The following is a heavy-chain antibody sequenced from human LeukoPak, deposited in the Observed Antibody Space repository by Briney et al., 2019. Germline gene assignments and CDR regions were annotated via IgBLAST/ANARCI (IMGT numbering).Heavy chain of an antibody. CDR3: ARDKGSPYCSGGSCHLFDY. J-gene: IGHJ4*02. CDR1: GYTFTSYG. D-gene: IGHD2-15*01. V-gene: IGHV1-18*04. Sequence: ASVKVSCMASGYTFTSYGISWVRQAPGQGLEWMGWISAYNGNTNYAQKLQGRVTMTTDTSTSTAYMELRSLRSDDTAVYYCARDKGSPYCSGGSCHLFDYWGQGTLVTVSS. CDR2: ISAYNGNT.